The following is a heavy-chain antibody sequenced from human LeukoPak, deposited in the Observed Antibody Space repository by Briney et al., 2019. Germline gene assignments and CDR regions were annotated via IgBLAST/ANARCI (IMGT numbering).Heavy chain of an antibody. V-gene: IGHV3-23*01. D-gene: IGHD1-1*01. CDR3: ARDLPGELGRGVFDI. Sequence: GGSLRLSCAASGFTFSTYAMSWVRQAPGKGLEWVSAISGSGASTYYADSVKGRFTISRDSSKNTLYLQMNSLRVDDTAVYYCARDLPGELGRGVFDIWGQGTMVTVSS. CDR1: GFTFSTYA. J-gene: IGHJ3*02. CDR2: ISGSGAST.